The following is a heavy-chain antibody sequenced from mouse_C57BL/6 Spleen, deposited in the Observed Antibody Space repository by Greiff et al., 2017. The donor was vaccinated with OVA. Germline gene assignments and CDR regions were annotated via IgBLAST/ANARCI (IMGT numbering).Heavy chain of an antibody. CDR3: ARGGLRGPHY. Sequence: EVQLQQSGPELVKPGASVKISCKASGYTFTDYYMNWVKQSHGKSLEWIGDINPNNGGTSYNQKFKGKATLTVDKSSSTAYMELRSLTSEDSAVYYCARGGLRGPHYWGQGTTLTVSS. J-gene: IGHJ2*01. CDR2: INPNNGGT. V-gene: IGHV1-26*01. CDR1: GYTFTDYY. D-gene: IGHD2-4*01.